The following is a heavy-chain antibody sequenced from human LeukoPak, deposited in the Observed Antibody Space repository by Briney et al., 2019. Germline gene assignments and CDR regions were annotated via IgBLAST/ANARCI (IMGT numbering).Heavy chain of an antibody. V-gene: IGHV3-7*01. CDR3: ARQRGSGCLDY. CDR1: RFTLSNYW. D-gene: IGHD6-19*01. J-gene: IGHJ4*02. CDR2: IKQDGSET. Sequence: GGSLRLSCAASRFTLSNYWMSWVRQAPGKGLEWVANIKQDGSETYYVDSMKGRFTISRDNAKNSLSLQMNSLRAEDTAVYYCARQRGSGCLDYWGQGTLVTVSS.